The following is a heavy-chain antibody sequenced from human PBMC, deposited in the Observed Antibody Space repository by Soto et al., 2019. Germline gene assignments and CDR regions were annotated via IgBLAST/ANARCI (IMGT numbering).Heavy chain of an antibody. J-gene: IGHJ4*02. Sequence: ASVKVSCKASGYTFTSYAMHWLRQAPGQRLEWMGWINAGNGNTKYSQKFQGRVTITRDTSASTAYMELSSLRSEDTAVYYCARYCSSTSCYEAFDYWGQGTLVTVSS. CDR2: INAGNGNT. V-gene: IGHV1-3*01. CDR3: ARYCSSTSCYEAFDY. CDR1: GYTFTSYA. D-gene: IGHD2-2*01.